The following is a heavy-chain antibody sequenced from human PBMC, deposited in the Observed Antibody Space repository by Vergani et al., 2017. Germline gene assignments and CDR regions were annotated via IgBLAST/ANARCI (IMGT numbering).Heavy chain of an antibody. CDR1: GFTFSSHR. Sequence: EVQLVESGGGLVKPGGSLRLSCAASGFTFSSHRMNWVRQAPGKGLEWVSFISSSGSDIYYADSVKGRFTISRDNAKNSLYLQMNSLRAEDTAVYYCAXEMRCSGDSCYPSTHDYWGQGTLVTVSS. J-gene: IGHJ4*02. CDR2: ISSSGSDI. CDR3: AXEMRCSGDSCYPSTHDY. V-gene: IGHV3-21*01. D-gene: IGHD2-15*01.